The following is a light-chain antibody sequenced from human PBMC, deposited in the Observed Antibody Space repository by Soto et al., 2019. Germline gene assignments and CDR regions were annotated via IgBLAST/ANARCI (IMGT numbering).Light chain of an antibody. CDR1: SSDVGGYNY. CDR2: EVS. Sequence: QSALTQPPSASGSPGQSVTISCTGTSSDVGGYNYVSWYQQHPGKAPKLMIYEVSNRPSGVSNRFSGSKSANTASLTISGLQAEDEADYYCSSYTSSSTLVVFGGGTKVTVL. CDR3: SSYTSSSTLVV. V-gene: IGLV2-14*01. J-gene: IGLJ2*01.